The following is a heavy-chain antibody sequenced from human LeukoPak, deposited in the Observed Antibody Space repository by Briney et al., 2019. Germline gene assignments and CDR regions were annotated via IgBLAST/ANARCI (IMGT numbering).Heavy chain of an antibody. V-gene: IGHV3-66*01. J-gene: IGHJ4*02. Sequence: PGGTLRLSCAASGLTVSSNYMSWVRQAPGKGLEWVSVIYSGGSTYYADSVKGRFTISRDNSKNTLFLQMNSLRAEDTAVYYCARSVIAAAGNFGYWGQGTLVTVSS. CDR1: GLTVSSNY. CDR3: ARSVIAAAGNFGY. D-gene: IGHD6-13*01. CDR2: IYSGGST.